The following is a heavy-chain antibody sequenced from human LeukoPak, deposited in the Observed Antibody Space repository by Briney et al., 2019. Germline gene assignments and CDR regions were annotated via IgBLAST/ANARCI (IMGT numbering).Heavy chain of an antibody. Sequence: ASVKVSCKASGYTFTGYYMHWVRQAPGQGLEWMGWINPNSGGTNYAQKFQGRVTMTRDTSISTAYMELSRLRSDDTAVYYCTRPSTTPYPFDYWGQGTLVTVSS. CDR2: INPNSGGT. CDR3: TRPSTTPYPFDY. J-gene: IGHJ4*02. V-gene: IGHV1-2*02. D-gene: IGHD1-26*01. CDR1: GYTFTGYY.